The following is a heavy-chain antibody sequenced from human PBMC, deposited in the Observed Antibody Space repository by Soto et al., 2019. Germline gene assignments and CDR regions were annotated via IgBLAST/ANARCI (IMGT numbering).Heavy chain of an antibody. Sequence: GGSLRLSCAASGFTFSSYAMHWVRQAPGKGLEWVAVISYDGSNKYYADSVKGRFTISRDNSKNTLYLQMNSLRAEDTAVYYCARDDDAFRITMVRGVMGAFDIWGQGTMVTVSS. CDR1: GFTFSSYA. D-gene: IGHD3-10*01. CDR2: ISYDGSNK. CDR3: ARDDDAFRITMVRGVMGAFDI. J-gene: IGHJ3*02. V-gene: IGHV3-30-3*01.